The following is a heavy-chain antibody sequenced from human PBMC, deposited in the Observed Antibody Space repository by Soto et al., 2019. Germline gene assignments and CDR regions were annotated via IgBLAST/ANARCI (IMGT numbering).Heavy chain of an antibody. J-gene: IGHJ4*02. Sequence: PSETLSVTCDIIAGSFSVFHWTWMRQPPGGGLEWIGEIDSYGDTNYNPSLRGRVTISLDLSNSQFSLSLRSVTAADTAVYYCARGSYDYTWGSLSNYFDYWGQGTTVTVSS. D-gene: IGHD3-16*01. V-gene: IGHV4-34*01. CDR2: IDSYGDT. CDR1: AGSFSVFH. CDR3: ARGSYDYTWGSLSNYFDY.